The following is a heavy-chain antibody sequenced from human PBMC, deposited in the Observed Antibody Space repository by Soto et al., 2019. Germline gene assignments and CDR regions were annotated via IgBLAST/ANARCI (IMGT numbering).Heavy chain of an antibody. J-gene: IGHJ6*04. V-gene: IGHV3-21*01. CDR3: ARDKVIVATAGGKDV. CDR1: GFTFSSYS. Sequence: EVQLVESGGGLVQPGGSLRLSCAASGFTFSSYSMNWVRQAPGKGLEWVSSISSSSSYIYYADSVKGRFTISRDNAKNSLYLQMNSLRAEDTVVYYCARDKVIVATAGGKDVWGKGTTVTVSS. D-gene: IGHD5-12*01. CDR2: ISSSSSYI.